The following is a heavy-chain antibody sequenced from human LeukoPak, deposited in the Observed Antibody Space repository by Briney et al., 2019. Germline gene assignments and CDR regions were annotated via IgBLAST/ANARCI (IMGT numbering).Heavy chain of an antibody. V-gene: IGHV4-59*08. J-gene: IGHJ4*02. CDR3: ARQWGHFDY. CDR1: GGSISIYY. D-gene: IGHD3-16*01. CDR2: IYYSGST. Sequence: TSETLSLTCTVSGGSISIYYWSWIRQPPGKGLEWIGYIYYSGSTNYNPSLKSRVTISVDTSKNQFSLKLSSVTAADTAVYYCARQWGHFDYWGQGTLVTVSS.